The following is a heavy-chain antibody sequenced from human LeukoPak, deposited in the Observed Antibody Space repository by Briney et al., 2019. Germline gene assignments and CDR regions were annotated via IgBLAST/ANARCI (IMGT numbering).Heavy chain of an antibody. CDR2: IHTSGST. Sequence: SETLSLTCTLSGDSITSHYWSWIRQPAGEGLEWIGRIHTSGSTNYNPSLKSRVTMSVDTSKNQFSLKLSSVTAADTAVYYCAKGVQLWSDFDYWGQGTLVTVSS. V-gene: IGHV4-4*07. J-gene: IGHJ4*02. CDR1: GDSITSHY. CDR3: AKGVQLWSDFDY. D-gene: IGHD5-18*01.